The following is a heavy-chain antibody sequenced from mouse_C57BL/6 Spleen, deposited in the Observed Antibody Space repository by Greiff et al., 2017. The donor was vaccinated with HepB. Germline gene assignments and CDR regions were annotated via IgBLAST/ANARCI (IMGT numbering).Heavy chain of an antibody. CDR1: GFTFSSYA. D-gene: IGHD1-2*01. CDR3: ARDRYGRYFDV. CDR2: ISDGGSYT. V-gene: IGHV5-4*03. Sequence: EVKLMESGGGLVKPGGSLKLSCAASGFTFSSYAMSWVRQTPEKRLEWVATISDGGSYTYYPDNVKGRFTISRDNAKNNLYLQMSHLKSEDTAMYYCARDRYGRYFDVWGTGTTVTVPS. J-gene: IGHJ1*03.